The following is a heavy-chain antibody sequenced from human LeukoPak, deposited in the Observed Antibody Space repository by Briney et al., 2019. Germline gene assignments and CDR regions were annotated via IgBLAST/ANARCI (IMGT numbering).Heavy chain of an antibody. CDR2: IYHSGST. J-gene: IGHJ3*02. CDR3: ARDLLHYYDSSGYSTHAFDI. V-gene: IGHV4-4*02. CDR1: GGSISSSNR. D-gene: IGHD3-22*01. Sequence: SETLSLTCAVSGGSISSSNRWSWVRQPPGKGLEWIGEIYHSGSTNYNPSLKSRVTISVDKSKNQFSLKLSSVTAADTAVYYCARDLLHYYDSSGYSTHAFDIWGQGTMVTVSS.